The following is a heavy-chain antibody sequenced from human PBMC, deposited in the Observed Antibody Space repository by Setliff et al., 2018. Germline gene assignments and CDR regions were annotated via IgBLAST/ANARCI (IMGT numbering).Heavy chain of an antibody. CDR2: ISAYNGNT. CDR1: GYTFTSYG. J-gene: IGHJ6*02. Sequence: ASVKVSCKASGYTFTSYGISWVRQAPGQGLEWMGWISAYNGNTNYAQKLQGRVTMTTDTSTSTAYMELSSLRSEDTAAYYCAGGRERDYNFWSGYYTYYYYGMDVWGQGTTVTVSS. D-gene: IGHD3-3*01. V-gene: IGHV1-18*01. CDR3: AGGRERDYNFWSGYYTYYYYGMDV.